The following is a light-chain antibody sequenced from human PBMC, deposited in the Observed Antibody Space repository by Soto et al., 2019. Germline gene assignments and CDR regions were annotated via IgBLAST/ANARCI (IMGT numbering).Light chain of an antibody. CDR3: QQYDSTPWT. Sequence: EIVLTQSPGTLSLSPGERAALSCRASQSLSTNSLAWYHQKPGHGPRLLIYGASRRATGIPDRFSASESGTDFTLTISSLEPEDFAVYFCQQYDSTPWTFGQGTRVESK. CDR1: QSLSTNS. CDR2: GAS. V-gene: IGKV3-20*01. J-gene: IGKJ1*01.